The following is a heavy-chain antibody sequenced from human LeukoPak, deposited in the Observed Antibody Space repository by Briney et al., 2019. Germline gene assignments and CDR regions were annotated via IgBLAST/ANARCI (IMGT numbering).Heavy chain of an antibody. CDR2: ISYDGSNK. CDR1: GFTFSNYA. D-gene: IGHD3-10*02. J-gene: IGHJ6*04. Sequence: GGSLRLSCGASGFTFSNYAMPWVRQAPGRGLEWVAVISYDGSNKYYADSVKGRFTISTQISKNTLYLHMNTLRSEDTAMYYCSTDMSPAMDVWGKATTVTVSS. CDR3: STDMSPAMDV. V-gene: IGHV3-30*04.